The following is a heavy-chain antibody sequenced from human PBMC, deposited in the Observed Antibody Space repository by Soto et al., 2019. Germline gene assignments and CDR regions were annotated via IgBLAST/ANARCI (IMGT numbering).Heavy chain of an antibody. CDR2: IYYSGST. D-gene: IGHD6-13*01. CDR3: ARGASIAATNFDY. J-gene: IGHJ4*02. V-gene: IGHV4-59*01. Sequence: QVQLQESGPGLVKPSETLSLTCTVSGGSISSYYWSWIRQPPGKGLEWIGYIYYSGSTNYNPSLKSRVTISVDTSKIQVSLKLSSVTAADTAVYYCARGASIAATNFDYWGQGTLVTVSS. CDR1: GGSISSYY.